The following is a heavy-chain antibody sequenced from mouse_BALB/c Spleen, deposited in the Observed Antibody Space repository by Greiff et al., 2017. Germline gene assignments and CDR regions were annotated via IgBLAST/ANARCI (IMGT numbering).Heavy chain of an antibody. CDR1: GYTFTSYW. CDR2: IYPSDSYT. Sequence: VQLQQPGAELVRPGASVKLSCKASGYTFTSYWINWVKQRPGQGLEWIGNIYPSDSYTNYNQKFKDKATLTVDKSSSTAYMQLSSPTSEDSAVYYCTRALRRYAMDYWGQGTSVTVSS. V-gene: IGHV1-69*02. CDR3: TRALRRYAMDY. J-gene: IGHJ4*01.